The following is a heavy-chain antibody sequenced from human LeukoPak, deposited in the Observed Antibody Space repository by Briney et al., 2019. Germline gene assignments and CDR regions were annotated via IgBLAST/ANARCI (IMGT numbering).Heavy chain of an antibody. CDR3: ASTYDFWSGYYSGPLDY. CDR2: IYYSGST. CDR1: GGSISSGDYY. Sequence: SETLSLTRTVSGGSISSGDYYWSWIRQPPGKGLEWIGYIYYSGSTYYNPSLKSRVTISVDTSKNQFSLKLSSVTAADTAVYYCASTYDFWSGYYSGPLDYWGQGTLVTVSS. J-gene: IGHJ4*02. D-gene: IGHD3-3*01. V-gene: IGHV4-30-4*08.